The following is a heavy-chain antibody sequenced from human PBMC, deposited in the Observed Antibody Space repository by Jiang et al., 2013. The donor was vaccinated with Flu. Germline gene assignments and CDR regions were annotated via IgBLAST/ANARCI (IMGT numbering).Heavy chain of an antibody. J-gene: IGHJ4*02. D-gene: IGHD6-13*01. CDR2: TYYRSKWSY. CDR1: GDSVSRNSAT. V-gene: IGHV6-1*01. Sequence: QTLSLTCAISGDSVSRNSATWNWIRQSSSRGLEWLGRTYYRSKWSYDYAVSVKSRITINPDTSKNQFSLQLNSVTPEDTAVYYCARDGAYSSSIVYYFDYWGQGTLVTVSS. CDR3: ARDGAYSSSIVYYFDY.